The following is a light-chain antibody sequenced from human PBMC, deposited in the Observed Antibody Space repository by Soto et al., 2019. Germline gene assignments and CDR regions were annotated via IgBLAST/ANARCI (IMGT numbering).Light chain of an antibody. V-gene: IGKV3-11*01. Sequence: DIVLTQSPATLSLSPGKRATLSCRASQSVGDYLAWYRQKPGQAPRLLIYDASNRATGIPARFSASGSGTDFTLTISSLEPEDFAVYYCQQRSNWPRTFGQGTRLEI. CDR3: QQRSNWPRT. CDR2: DAS. CDR1: QSVGDY. J-gene: IGKJ5*01.